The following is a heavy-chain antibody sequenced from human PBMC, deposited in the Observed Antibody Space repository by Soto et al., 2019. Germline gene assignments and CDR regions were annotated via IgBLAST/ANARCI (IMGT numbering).Heavy chain of an antibody. CDR2: INHSGST. CDR1: GGSFSGYY. D-gene: IGHD2-15*01. J-gene: IGHJ5*02. V-gene: IGHV4-34*01. Sequence: SETLSLTCAVYGGSFSGYYWSWIRQPPGKGLEWIGEINHSGSTNYNPSLKSRVTISVDTSKNQFSLKLSSVTAADTAVYYCAMRYCSGGSCYSSWFDPWGQGTLVTVSS. CDR3: AMRYCSGGSCYSSWFDP.